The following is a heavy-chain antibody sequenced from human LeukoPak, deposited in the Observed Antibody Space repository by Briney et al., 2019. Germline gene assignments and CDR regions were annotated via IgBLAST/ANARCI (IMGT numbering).Heavy chain of an antibody. Sequence: SETLSLTCTVSGGPISSYYWSWIRQPPGKGLEWIGYIYYSGSTNYNPSLKSRVTISVDTSKNQFSLKLSSVTAADTAVYYCARSGWFDYWGQGTLVTVSS. CDR1: GGPISSYY. CDR2: IYYSGST. CDR3: ARSGWFDY. V-gene: IGHV4-59*01. D-gene: IGHD6-19*01. J-gene: IGHJ4*02.